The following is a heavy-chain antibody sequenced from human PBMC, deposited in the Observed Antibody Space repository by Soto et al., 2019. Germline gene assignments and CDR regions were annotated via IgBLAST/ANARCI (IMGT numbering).Heavy chain of an antibody. D-gene: IGHD3-10*01. CDR2: IYYSGST. V-gene: IGHV4-30-4*01. CDR3: ARVGERITMVREANWFDP. Sequence: KPSETLSLTCTVSGGSISSGDYYWSWIRQPPGKGLEWIGYIYYSGSTYYNPSLKSRVTISVDTSKNQFSLKLSSVTAADTAVYYCARVGERITMVREANWFDPWGQGTLVTVSS. J-gene: IGHJ5*02. CDR1: GGSISSGDYY.